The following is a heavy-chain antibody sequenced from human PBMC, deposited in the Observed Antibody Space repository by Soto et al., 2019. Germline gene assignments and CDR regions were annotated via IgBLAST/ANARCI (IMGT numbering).Heavy chain of an antibody. V-gene: IGHV3-33*01. D-gene: IGHD2-21*02. Sequence: LRLSCAASGFTFSSYGMHWVRQAPGKGLEWVAVIWYDGSNKYYADSVKGRFTISRDNSKNTLYLQMNSLRAEDTAVYYCARAVAYCGGDCYLRSNWFDPWGQGTLVTVSS. CDR1: GFTFSSYG. CDR3: ARAVAYCGGDCYLRSNWFDP. CDR2: IWYDGSNK. J-gene: IGHJ5*02.